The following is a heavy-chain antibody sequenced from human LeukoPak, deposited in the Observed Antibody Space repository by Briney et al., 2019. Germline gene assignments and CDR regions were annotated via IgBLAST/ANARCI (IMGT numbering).Heavy chain of an antibody. Sequence: PGGSLRLSCAASGFTFSSYEMNWVRQAPGKGLEWVSYISSSSSYIYYADSVKGRFTISRDNSKNTLYLQMDTLTAEDTAVYYCAKDQGASSYSFDYWGRGTLVTVSS. CDR1: GFTFSSYE. J-gene: IGHJ4*02. V-gene: IGHV3-21*05. CDR2: ISSSSSYI. D-gene: IGHD1-26*01. CDR3: AKDQGASSYSFDY.